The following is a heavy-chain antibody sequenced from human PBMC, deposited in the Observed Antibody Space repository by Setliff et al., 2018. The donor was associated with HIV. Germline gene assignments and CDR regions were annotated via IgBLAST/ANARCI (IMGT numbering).Heavy chain of an antibody. J-gene: IGHJ4*02. CDR2: IIPGLGTS. D-gene: IGHD2-15*01. V-gene: IGHV1-69*08. Sequence: GASVKVSCKASGGAPNIYSISWVRQAPGQGLEWMGRIIPGLGTSVYAQKFQGRVTITADTSTSTAYMELLSLRSEDTAIYYCATQTVAVGAPGYFDSWGQGTLVTVSS. CDR3: ATQTVAVGAPGYFDS. CDR1: GGAPNIYS.